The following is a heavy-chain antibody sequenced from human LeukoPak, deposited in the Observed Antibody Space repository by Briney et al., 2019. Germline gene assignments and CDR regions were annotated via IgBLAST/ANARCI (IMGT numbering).Heavy chain of an antibody. J-gene: IGHJ4*02. V-gene: IGHV4-4*07. D-gene: IGHD2-21*01. CDR2: IYSSGTT. CDR3: ARVAIVGVFDY. CDR1: GGSISSYY. Sequence: SETLSLTCTVSGGSISSYYCNWIRQPAGKGLEWIGRIYSSGTTNYNPSLKSRVTMSVDTSKNQFSLRLRSVTAADTAVYYCARVAIVGVFDYWGQGTLVTVSS.